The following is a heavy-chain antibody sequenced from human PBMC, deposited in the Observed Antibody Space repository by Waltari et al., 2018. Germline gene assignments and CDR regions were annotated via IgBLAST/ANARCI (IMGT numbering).Heavy chain of an antibody. D-gene: IGHD3-3*01. Sequence: QLQLQESGPGLVKPSETLSLTCTVSGGSISSSSYYWGWIRQPPGKGLEWIGSIYYSGSTYYIPSLKGRVTISVDTSKNQFSLKLSSVTAADTAVYYCASAITIFGVVIGFDYWGQGTLVTVSS. CDR3: ASAITIFGVVIGFDY. CDR2: IYYSGST. V-gene: IGHV4-39*07. J-gene: IGHJ4*02. CDR1: GGSISSSSYY.